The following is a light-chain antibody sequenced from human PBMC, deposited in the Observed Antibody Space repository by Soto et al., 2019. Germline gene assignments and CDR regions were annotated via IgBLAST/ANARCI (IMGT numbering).Light chain of an antibody. Sequence: EIVLTQSPGTLSLSPGERATLSCRASQSVTGSHLAWYQQKPGQAPRLLIYGASSRATGIPDRFSGSGSATDFTLTISRLEPEDFAVYFCQQYGSSLGFTFGPGTKVDIK. J-gene: IGKJ3*01. CDR3: QQYGSSLGFT. CDR2: GAS. CDR1: QSVTGSH. V-gene: IGKV3-20*01.